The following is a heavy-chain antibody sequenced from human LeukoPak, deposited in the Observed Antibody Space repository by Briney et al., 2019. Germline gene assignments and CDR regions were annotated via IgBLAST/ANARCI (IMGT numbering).Heavy chain of an antibody. J-gene: IGHJ4*02. V-gene: IGHV3-48*01. CDR1: RFTFSSYS. D-gene: IGHD3-22*01. CDR2: ISSGSTTI. Sequence: TGGSLRLSCAASRFTFSSYSLNWVRQAPGRGLEWLSYISSGSTTIYYADSVKGRFTISRDNAKNSLYLQMNSLRAEDTAVYYCGRRDYYDIKDWGQGTLVTVSS. CDR3: GRRDYYDIKD.